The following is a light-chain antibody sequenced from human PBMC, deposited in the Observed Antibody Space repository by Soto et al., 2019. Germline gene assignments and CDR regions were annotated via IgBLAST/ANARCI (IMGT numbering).Light chain of an antibody. CDR2: ATS. Sequence: DIQMPQSPSSLSASVGDRVTITCRAIQDISYYLAWFQQKPGKALKSLIYATSSLQSGVPSKFSGSGSGTDFTLTISSLQPEDIATYYCQHYKNYPPTFGGGPKVEI. CDR1: QDISYY. CDR3: QHYKNYPPT. J-gene: IGKJ4*01. V-gene: IGKV1-16*02.